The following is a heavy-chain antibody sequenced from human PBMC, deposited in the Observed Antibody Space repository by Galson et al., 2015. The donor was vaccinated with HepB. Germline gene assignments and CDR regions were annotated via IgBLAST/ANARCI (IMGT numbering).Heavy chain of an antibody. V-gene: IGHV1-69*06. CDR2: IIPIFGTA. D-gene: IGHD6-13*01. CDR1: GGTFSSYA. Sequence: SVKVSCKASGGTFSSYAISWVRQAPGQGLEWMGGIIPIFGTANYAQKFQGRVTITADKSTSTAYMELSSLRSEDTAVYYCARGKQQLAHFDYWGQGTLVTVSS. CDR3: ARGKQQLAHFDY. J-gene: IGHJ4*02.